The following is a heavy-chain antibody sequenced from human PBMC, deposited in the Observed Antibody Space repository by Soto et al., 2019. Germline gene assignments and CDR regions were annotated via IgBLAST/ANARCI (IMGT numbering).Heavy chain of an antibody. V-gene: IGHV3-74*01. D-gene: IGHD5-18*01. J-gene: IGHJ3*01. CDR2: MKGDGSTT. Sequence: DVQLVESGGGLVQPGGSLRLSCAASGFIFSNYWMHWVRQAPGKGLVWVARMKGDGSTTNYADSVKGRFTISRDIAQNTLFLQIGSRTADDTAVYSCARGIPGYYAFDVWGQGTMVTVSS. CDR3: ARGIPGYYAFDV. CDR1: GFIFSNYW.